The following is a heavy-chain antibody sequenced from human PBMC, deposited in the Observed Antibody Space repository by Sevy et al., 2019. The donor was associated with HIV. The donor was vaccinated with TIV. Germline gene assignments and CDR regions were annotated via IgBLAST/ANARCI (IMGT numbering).Heavy chain of an antibody. J-gene: IGHJ6*02. D-gene: IGHD3-3*01. CDR3: AKDSRGYDFWSGYPVDYYYYYGMDV. CDR2: ISYDGSNK. Sequence: GGSLRLSCAASGFTFSSYGMHWVRQAPGKGLEWVAVISYDGSNKYYADSVKGRFTISRDNSKNTLYLQMNSLRAEDTAVYYCAKDSRGYDFWSGYPVDYYYYYGMDVWGQGTTVTVSS. CDR1: GFTFSSYG. V-gene: IGHV3-30*18.